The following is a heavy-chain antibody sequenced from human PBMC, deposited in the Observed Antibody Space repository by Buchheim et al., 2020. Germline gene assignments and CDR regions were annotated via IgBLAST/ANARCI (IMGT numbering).Heavy chain of an antibody. CDR2: IYHSGST. CDR1: GGSISSGGYS. Sequence: QLQLQESGSGLVKPSQTLSLTCAVSGGSISSGGYSWSWIRQPPGKGLERIGYIYHSGSTYYNPSLQSRVTISVDRSQNQFSLKMSSVTAADTAVYYCARVSYDSSGGWYFDLWGRGTL. D-gene: IGHD3-22*01. CDR3: ARVSYDSSGGWYFDL. J-gene: IGHJ2*01. V-gene: IGHV4-30-2*01.